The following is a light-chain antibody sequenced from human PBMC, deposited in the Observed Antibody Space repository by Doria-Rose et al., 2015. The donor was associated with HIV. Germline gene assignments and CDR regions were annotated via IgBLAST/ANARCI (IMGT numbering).Light chain of an antibody. Sequence: DIRVTQSPSSLSASVGDRVTITCRASQNINRFLHWYQQKPGKVPKVLIYAASSLQSGVTSRFSGSGSGTDFTLTISSLQPEDFATYYCQQSFSTPRTFGQGTKVEIK. CDR3: QQSFSTPRT. J-gene: IGKJ1*01. CDR1: QNINRF. V-gene: IGKV1-39*01. CDR2: AAS.